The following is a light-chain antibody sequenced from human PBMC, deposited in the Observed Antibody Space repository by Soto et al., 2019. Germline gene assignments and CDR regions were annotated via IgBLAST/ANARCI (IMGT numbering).Light chain of an antibody. J-gene: IGKJ1*01. V-gene: IGKV3-20*01. Sequence: EIVLTQSPGTLSLSPGERATLSCRASQSVSSSYLAWYQQKPGQAPRLLIYGASSRATGIPDRLSGSGSGTDFTLTISSMEPEDFAVHYCQQYGSSPLWTFGQGTKVEI. CDR2: GAS. CDR1: QSVSSSY. CDR3: QQYGSSPLWT.